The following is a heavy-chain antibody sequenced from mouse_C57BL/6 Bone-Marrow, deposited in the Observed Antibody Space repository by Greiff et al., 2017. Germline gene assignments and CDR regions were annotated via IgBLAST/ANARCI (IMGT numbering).Heavy chain of an antibody. J-gene: IGHJ1*03. CDR3: ARDYYGSLWYFDV. CDR2: INPSNGGT. V-gene: IGHV1-53*01. Sequence: QVQLKQPGTELVKPGASVTLSCKASGYTFTSYWMHWVKQMPGQGLEWIGNINPSNGGTNYNEKFKSKATLTVDKSSSTAYMQLSSLTSEDSAVYYCARDYYGSLWYFDVWGTGTTVTVSS. D-gene: IGHD1-1*01. CDR1: GYTFTSYW.